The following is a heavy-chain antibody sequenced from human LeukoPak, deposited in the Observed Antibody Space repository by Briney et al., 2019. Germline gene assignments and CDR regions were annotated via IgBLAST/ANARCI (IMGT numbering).Heavy chain of an antibody. CDR2: IYTSGST. J-gene: IGHJ4*02. Sequence: PSETLSLTCTVSGGSISSGSYYWSWIRQPAGKGLEWIGRIYTSGSTNYNPSLKSRVTISVDTSKNQFSLKLSSVTAADTAVYYCARDHEQLVTQWGQGTLVTVSS. CDR1: GGSISSGSYY. CDR3: ARDHEQLVTQ. V-gene: IGHV4-61*02. D-gene: IGHD6-6*01.